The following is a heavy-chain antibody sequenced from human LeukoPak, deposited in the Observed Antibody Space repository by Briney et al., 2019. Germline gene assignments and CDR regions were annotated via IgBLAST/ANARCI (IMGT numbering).Heavy chain of an antibody. V-gene: IGHV4-34*01. Sequence: PSETLSLTCAVYGGSFSGYYWSWIRQPPGKGLEWIGEIDHSGSTNYNPSLKSRVTISVDTSKNQFSLKLSSVTAADTAVYYCARRGRRVIVVVTASGYFDYWGQGTLVTVSS. CDR2: IDHSGST. CDR3: ARRGRRVIVVVTASGYFDY. J-gene: IGHJ4*02. D-gene: IGHD3-22*01. CDR1: GGSFSGYY.